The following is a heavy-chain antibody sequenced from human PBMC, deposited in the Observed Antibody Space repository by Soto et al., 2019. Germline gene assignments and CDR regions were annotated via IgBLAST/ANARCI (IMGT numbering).Heavy chain of an antibody. CDR1: GYTFTGYY. CDR2: INPNSGGT. D-gene: IGHD4-17*01. J-gene: IGHJ4*02. V-gene: IGHV1-2*02. Sequence: QVQLVQSGAEVKKPGASVKVSCKASGYTFTGYYMHWVRQAPGQGLEWMGWINPNSGGTNYAQKFQGRVTMTRDTSISTAYMELSRLRSDDTAVYYCARNMPEAGYGDYDNGVDYWGQGTLVTVSS. CDR3: ARNMPEAGYGDYDNGVDY.